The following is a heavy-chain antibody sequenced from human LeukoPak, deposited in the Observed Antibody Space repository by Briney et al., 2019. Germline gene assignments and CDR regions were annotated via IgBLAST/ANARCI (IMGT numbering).Heavy chain of an antibody. D-gene: IGHD6-19*01. V-gene: IGHV1-18*01. J-gene: IGHJ4*02. CDR1: GYTFTSYS. Sequence: ASVKVSCTASGYTFTSYSVTWVRQAPAQRLEWVGWISTYNGNTNYVQNLQGRVTMITDAFTNTAYMELRDLRSDDTAVYYCARSSGIMGPTTPDYWGQGTLVAVSS. CDR3: ARSSGIMGPTTPDY. CDR2: ISTYNGNT.